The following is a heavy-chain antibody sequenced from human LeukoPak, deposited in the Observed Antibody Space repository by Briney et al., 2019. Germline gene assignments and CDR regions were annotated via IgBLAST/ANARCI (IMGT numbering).Heavy chain of an antibody. CDR2: IYYSGNT. J-gene: IGHJ4*02. Sequence: SETLSLTLTVPDASLPSTTYSGGWSCKPPGKSPYWIGSIYYSGNTYYKPSLKSRVTISLDVTQFSLKLTAMTAADTAVYYCASGKDELPAAVVDSWGQGILVTVSS. CDR3: ASGKDELPAAVVDS. CDR1: DASLPSTTYS. V-gene: IGHV4-39*01. D-gene: IGHD2-2*01.